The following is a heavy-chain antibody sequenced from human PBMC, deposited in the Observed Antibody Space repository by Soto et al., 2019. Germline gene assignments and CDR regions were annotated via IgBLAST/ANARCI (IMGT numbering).Heavy chain of an antibody. D-gene: IGHD1-1*01. CDR3: VRGPYNYNSRYFDY. V-gene: IGHV4-34*01. J-gene: IGHJ4*02. CDR1: GGSFSGYF. Sequence: SETLSLTCTVSGGSFSGYFWTWIRQPPGEGLEWLAEINHSGITNYNPSVESRVSMSVDTSKNQFSLRLYSVTAADTAVYYCVRGPYNYNSRYFDYWGQGTLVTVSS. CDR2: INHSGIT.